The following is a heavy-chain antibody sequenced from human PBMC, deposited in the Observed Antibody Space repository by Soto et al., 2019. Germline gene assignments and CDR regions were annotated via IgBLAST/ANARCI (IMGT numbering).Heavy chain of an antibody. V-gene: IGHV3-53*01. CDR2: IYSGGST. Sequence: GGSLRLSCAASGFIVSSNSMTWVRQAPGKGLEGVSVIYSGGSTDYADSVKGRFTISRDNSKNTLYLQMNSLRAEDTAVYYCAFAHGDYWGQGTLATASS. CDR3: AFAHGDY. J-gene: IGHJ4*02. CDR1: GFIVSSNS.